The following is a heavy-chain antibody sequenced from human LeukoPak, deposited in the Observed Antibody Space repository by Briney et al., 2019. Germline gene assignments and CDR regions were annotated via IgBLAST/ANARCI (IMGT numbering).Heavy chain of an antibody. CDR2: IYPGDSDT. CDR1: GYSFSTNW. J-gene: IGHJ4*02. CDR3: ARYLNRDYYDSPQFFDY. Sequence: GESLKISCKGSGYSFSTNWIGWVRQMPGKGLEWMGIIYPGDSDTRYSPSFQGQVTISADKSISTAYLQWSSLKASDTAMYYCARYLNRDYYDSPQFFDYWGQGTLVTVSS. V-gene: IGHV5-51*01. D-gene: IGHD3-22*01.